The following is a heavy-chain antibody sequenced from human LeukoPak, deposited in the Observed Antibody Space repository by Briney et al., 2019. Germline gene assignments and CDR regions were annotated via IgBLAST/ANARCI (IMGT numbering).Heavy chain of an antibody. CDR2: IYSGGST. CDR3: ASYSSSGADAFDI. V-gene: IGHV3-66*01. Sequence: GRSLRLSCAASGFTVSSNYMSWVRQAPGKGLEWVSVIYSGGSTYYADSVKGRFTISRDNSKNTLYLQMNSLRAEDTAVYYCASYSSSGADAFDIWGQGTMVTVSS. CDR1: GFTVSSNY. D-gene: IGHD6-19*01. J-gene: IGHJ3*02.